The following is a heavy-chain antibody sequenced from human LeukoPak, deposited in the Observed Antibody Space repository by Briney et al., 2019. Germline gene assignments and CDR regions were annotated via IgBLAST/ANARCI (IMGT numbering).Heavy chain of an antibody. CDR1: GFTFSSYA. D-gene: IGHD5-12*01. V-gene: IGHV3-21*01. Sequence: GGSLRLSCAASGFTFSSYAMNWVRQAPGKGLEWVSFISTSSSYIYYADSLKGRFTISRDNAKNSLYLQMNSLRAEDTAVYYCAREWLGAFDIWGQGTMVTVSS. CDR3: AREWLGAFDI. J-gene: IGHJ3*02. CDR2: ISTSSSYI.